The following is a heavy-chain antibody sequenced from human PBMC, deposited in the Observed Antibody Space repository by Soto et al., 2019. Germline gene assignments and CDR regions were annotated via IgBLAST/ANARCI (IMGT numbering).Heavy chain of an antibody. CDR1: GFTFSSYW. V-gene: IGHV3-7*01. CDR2: IKQDGSEK. Sequence: PGGSLRLSCAASGFTFSSYWMSWVRQAPGKGLEWVANIKQDGSEKYYVDSVKGRFTISRDNAKNSLYLQMNSLRAEDTAVYYCASPRMRTIVGVVTPGAFEIWGEGTMVTVSS. CDR3: ASPRMRTIVGVVTPGAFEI. J-gene: IGHJ3*02. D-gene: IGHD3-3*01.